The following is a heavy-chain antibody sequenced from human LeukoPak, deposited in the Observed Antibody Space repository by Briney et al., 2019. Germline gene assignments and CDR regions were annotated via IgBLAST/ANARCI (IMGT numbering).Heavy chain of an antibody. V-gene: IGHV1-2*02. CDR1: GYTFTDYY. CDR2: IKPDSGDT. CDR3: ARHIGHGAFDI. Sequence: ASVKVSCKASGYTFTDYYIHWVRQAPGQGLEWMGWIKPDSGDTNYAQKFQGRVTMTRDTSISTAYTELSRLSSDDTAVYYCARHIGHGAFDIWGQVTMVTVSS. J-gene: IGHJ3*02.